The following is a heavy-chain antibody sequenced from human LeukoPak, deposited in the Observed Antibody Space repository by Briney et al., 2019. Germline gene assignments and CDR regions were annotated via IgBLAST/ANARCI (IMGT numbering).Heavy chain of an antibody. CDR1: GAPISSYY. Sequence: SETLSLTCTVSGAPISSYYWNWIRQPPGKGLEWIGYIYYSGSTSYNPSLKSPVTMSIDTSNNQFSLKLSSVTAADTAVYYCARGYSSSWYFNWFDPWGQGTLVTVSS. V-gene: IGHV4-59*01. CDR3: ARGYSSSWYFNWFDP. D-gene: IGHD6-13*01. CDR2: IYYSGST. J-gene: IGHJ5*02.